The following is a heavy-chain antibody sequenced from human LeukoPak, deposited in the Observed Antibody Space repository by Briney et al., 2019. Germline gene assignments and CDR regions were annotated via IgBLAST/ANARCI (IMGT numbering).Heavy chain of an antibody. CDR3: ASGYCTNGVCYRYDY. CDR1: GGSISSGSYY. Sequence: SETLSLTCTVSGGSISSGSYYWSWIRQPAGKGLEWIGRIYTSGSTNYNPSLKSRVTISVDTSKNQFSLKLSSVTAADTAVYYCASGYCTNGVCYRYDYWGQGTLVTVSS. CDR2: IYTSGST. V-gene: IGHV4-61*02. J-gene: IGHJ4*02. D-gene: IGHD2-8*01.